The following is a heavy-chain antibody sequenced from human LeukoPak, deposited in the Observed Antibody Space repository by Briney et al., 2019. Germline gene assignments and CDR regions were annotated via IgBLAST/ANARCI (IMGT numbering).Heavy chain of an antibody. CDR2: IRYDGNKK. V-gene: IGHV3-30*02. CDR1: RFTFSNYG. CDR3: AKGGDGSGTYLDY. Sequence: PGGSLRLSCAASRFTFSNYGMHWVRRAPGKGLEWVAFIRYDGNKKYYADSVKGRFTISRDISKNALYLQMNSLRVEDTAVYYCAKGGDGSGTYLDYWGQGTLVTVSS. D-gene: IGHD3-10*01. J-gene: IGHJ4*02.